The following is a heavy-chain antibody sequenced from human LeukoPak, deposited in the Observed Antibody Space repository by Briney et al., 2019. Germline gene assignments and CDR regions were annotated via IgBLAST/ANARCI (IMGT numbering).Heavy chain of an antibody. J-gene: IGHJ4*02. D-gene: IGHD5-12*01. CDR2: MNPNSGNT. CDR3: ARGVFRARTATLYYFDY. CDR1: GGTFSSYA. Sequence: ASVKVSCKASGGTFSSYAISWVRQAPGQGLEWMGWMNPNSGNTGYAQKFQGRVTMTRDTSISTAYMELSSLRSEDTAVYYCARGVFRARTATLYYFDYWGQGTLVTVSS. V-gene: IGHV1-8*02.